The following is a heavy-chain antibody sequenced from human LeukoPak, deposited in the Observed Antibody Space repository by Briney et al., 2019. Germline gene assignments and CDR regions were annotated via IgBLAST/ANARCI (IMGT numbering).Heavy chain of an antibody. J-gene: IGHJ3*02. CDR3: AKALKLVRDALDI. Sequence: GGSLRLSCEASGFTSNSYAMNWVRQAPGKGLEWVSGISGSGGSTYYADSVKGRFSISRDNSKNTLYLQMNSLRAEDTAVYYCAKALKLVRDALDIWGQGTMVTVSS. CDR1: GFTSNSYA. V-gene: IGHV3-23*01. CDR2: ISGSGGST.